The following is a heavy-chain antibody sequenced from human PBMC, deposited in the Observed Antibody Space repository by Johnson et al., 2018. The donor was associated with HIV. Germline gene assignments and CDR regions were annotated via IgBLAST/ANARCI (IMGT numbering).Heavy chain of an antibody. Sequence: QVQLVESGGGLVQPGGSLRLSCAASGFAFSSYGMHWVRQAPGKGLEWVAVISYDGSDKYYADSVKGRFTISRDSSKNTLYLQMNSLRAGDTAVYYCARMMYSRGAFDIWGQGTMVTVSS. CDR1: GFAFSSYG. CDR3: ARMMYSRGAFDI. D-gene: IGHD6-13*01. V-gene: IGHV3-30*19. CDR2: ISYDGSDK. J-gene: IGHJ3*02.